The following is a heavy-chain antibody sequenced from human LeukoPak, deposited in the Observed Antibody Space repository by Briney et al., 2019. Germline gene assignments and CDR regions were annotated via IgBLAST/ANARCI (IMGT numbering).Heavy chain of an antibody. Sequence: ASVKVSCKASGYTFTGYYMHWVRQAPGQGLEWMGWINPNSGGTNYAQKFQGRVTMTRDTSISTAYMELSRLRSDDTAVYYCARAKKIHYDSSGYYSEWDYWGQGTLVTVSS. CDR3: ARAKKIHYDSSGYYSEWDY. D-gene: IGHD3-22*01. CDR1: GYTFTGYY. J-gene: IGHJ4*02. V-gene: IGHV1-2*02. CDR2: INPNSGGT.